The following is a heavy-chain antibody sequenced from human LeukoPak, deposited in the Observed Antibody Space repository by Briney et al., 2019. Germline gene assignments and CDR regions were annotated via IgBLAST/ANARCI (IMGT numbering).Heavy chain of an antibody. CDR3: ARDEYFGSTGSDAFDI. D-gene: IGHD3-22*01. J-gene: IGHJ3*02. Sequence: GGSLRLSCAASGFTLGNYAMHWVRQAPGKGLEWVVVISNDGNDKYHADSVKGRFTISRDNPRNTLYLQMNSLRPEDTAVYYCARDEYFGSTGSDAFDIWGQGTMVTVSS. V-gene: IGHV3-30-3*01. CDR2: ISNDGNDK. CDR1: GFTLGNYA.